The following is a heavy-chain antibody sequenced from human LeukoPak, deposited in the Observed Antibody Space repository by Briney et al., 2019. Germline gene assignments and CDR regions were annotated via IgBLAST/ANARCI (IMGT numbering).Heavy chain of an antibody. CDR3: GGPNPLLERPSAMDV. V-gene: IGHV3-7*03. CDR1: GFTFRSDW. CDR2: INPDGSAT. Sequence: GGSLRLSCAASGFTFRSDWMSWVRQSPEKGLEWAANINPDGSATYYVDSVKGRFIISRDNTKNSLYLQMNSLRAEDTAVYYCGGPNPLLERPSAMDVWGQGTTVTVSS. J-gene: IGHJ6*02. D-gene: IGHD6-25*01.